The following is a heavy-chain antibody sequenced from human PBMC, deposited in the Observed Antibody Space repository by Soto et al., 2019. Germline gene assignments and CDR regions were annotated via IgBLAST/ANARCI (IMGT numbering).Heavy chain of an antibody. J-gene: IGHJ4*02. CDR3: ARGPLTCSGGSCYPFDY. CDR1: GYTFTGYY. Sequence: ASVKVSCKASGYTFTGYYMHWVRQAPGQGLEWMGWINPNSGGTNYAQKFQGWVTMTRDTSISTAYMELSRLRSDDTAVYYCARGPLTCSGGSCYPFDYWGQGTLVTVSS. D-gene: IGHD2-15*01. CDR2: INPNSGGT. V-gene: IGHV1-2*04.